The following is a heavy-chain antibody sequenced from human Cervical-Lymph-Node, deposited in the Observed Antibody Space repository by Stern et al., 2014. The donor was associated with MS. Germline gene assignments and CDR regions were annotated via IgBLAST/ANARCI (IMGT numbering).Heavy chain of an antibody. CDR2: IIRPVGTA. CDR3: ATGAGDNWFDP. CDR1: GD. Sequence: VQLEESGADVKKPGSSVRVSCKASGDISWLRQAPGQGLEYTRGIIRPVGTAHYTQRFQGRLTITADKSTNTTYMELSSLRSDDTAIYYCATGAGDNWFDPWGQGTLVSVSS. V-gene: IGHV1-69*06. D-gene: IGHD3-10*01. J-gene: IGHJ5*02.